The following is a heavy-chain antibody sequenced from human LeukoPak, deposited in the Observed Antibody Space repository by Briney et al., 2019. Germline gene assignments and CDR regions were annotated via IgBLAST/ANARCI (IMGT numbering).Heavy chain of an antibody. CDR2: IYYSGST. CDR1: GGSISSYY. D-gene: IGHD2-2*01. J-gene: IGHJ4*02. CDR3: ARFTLGYCSSTSCQVNGFDY. Sequence: SETLSLTCTVSGGSISSYYWSWIRQPPGKGLEWIGYIYYSGSTNYNPSLKSRVTISVDTSKNQFSLKLSSVTAADTAVYYCARFTLGYCSSTSCQVNGFDYWGQGTLVTVSS. V-gene: IGHV4-59*01.